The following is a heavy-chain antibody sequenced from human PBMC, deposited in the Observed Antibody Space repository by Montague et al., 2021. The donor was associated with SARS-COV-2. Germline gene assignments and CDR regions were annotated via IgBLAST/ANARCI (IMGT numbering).Heavy chain of an antibody. CDR3: ARGSYCPDAFDI. V-gene: IGHV4-59*01. CDR1: GGSISSYY. J-gene: IGHJ3*02. CDR2: IYYSGST. D-gene: IGHD2-15*01. Sequence: SETLSLTSTVSGGSISSYYWSWIRQPPGKGLEWIGYIYYSGSTNYNPSLKSRVTISLDTSKNQFSLKLNSVTAADTAVYYCARGSYCPDAFDIWGQGTMVTVSS.